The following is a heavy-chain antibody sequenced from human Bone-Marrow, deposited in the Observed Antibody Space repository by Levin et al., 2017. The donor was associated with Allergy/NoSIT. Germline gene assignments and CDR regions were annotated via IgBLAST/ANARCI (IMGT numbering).Heavy chain of an antibody. CDR2: IDPSDSYT. V-gene: IGHV5-10-1*01. Sequence: GESLKISCKGSGYSFTSYWISWVRQMPGKGLEWMGRIDPSDSYTNYSPSFRGHVTISADKSISTAYLQWSSLKASDTAIYYCARRIAVADPFDFWGQGTLVTVSS. CDR3: ARRIAVADPFDF. CDR1: GYSFTSYW. D-gene: IGHD6-19*01. J-gene: IGHJ4*02.